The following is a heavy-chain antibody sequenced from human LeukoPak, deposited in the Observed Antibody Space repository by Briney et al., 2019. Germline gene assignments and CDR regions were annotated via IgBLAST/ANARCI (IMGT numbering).Heavy chain of an antibody. Sequence: ASVKVSCKASGYTFTSYYMHWVRQAPGQGLEWMGIINPSGGSTSYAQKFQGRVTITADESTSTAYMELSSLRSEDTAVYYCARDPPFGGSELHNFDYWGQGTLVTVSS. J-gene: IGHJ4*02. CDR2: INPSGGST. CDR3: ARDPPFGGSELHNFDY. V-gene: IGHV1-46*01. D-gene: IGHD5-12*01. CDR1: GYTFTSYY.